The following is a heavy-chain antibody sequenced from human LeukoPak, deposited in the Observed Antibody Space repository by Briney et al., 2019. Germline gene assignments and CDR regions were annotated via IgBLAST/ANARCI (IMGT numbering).Heavy chain of an antibody. Sequence: GGSMRLSCAASGFTFSTYWMNWVRQAPGKGLEWVANIKQDGSEKYYVDSVKGRFTLSRDSAKNSLYLQMNSLRAEDTAVYYCARAEWSNWYFDLWGRGTLVTVSS. J-gene: IGHJ2*01. D-gene: IGHD3-3*01. CDR3: ARAEWSNWYFDL. V-gene: IGHV3-7*03. CDR1: GFTFSTYW. CDR2: IKQDGSEK.